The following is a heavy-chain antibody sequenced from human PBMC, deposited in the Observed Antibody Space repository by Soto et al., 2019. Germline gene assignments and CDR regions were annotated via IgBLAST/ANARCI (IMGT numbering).Heavy chain of an antibody. CDR1: GFMFSGYA. CDR2: VSNSGTST. V-gene: IGHV3-23*01. J-gene: IGHJ5*02. CDR3: VKDLAASGWFDP. D-gene: IGHD2-15*01. Sequence: EVQLLESGGGLAQPGESLTLSCAAPGFMFSGYAMSWVRQAPGKGLEWVSAVSNSGTSTSYADSVKGRFTTSRDNSKNTLYLQMSSLGAEDTALYYCVKDLAASGWFDPWGQGTLVIVSS.